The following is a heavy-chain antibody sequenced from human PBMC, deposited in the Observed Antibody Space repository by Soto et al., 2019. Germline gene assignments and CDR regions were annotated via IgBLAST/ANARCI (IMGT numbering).Heavy chain of an antibody. CDR3: ARDSINLSQYGEDAFDI. CDR2: ISSSSSSI. V-gene: IGHV3-48*01. J-gene: IGHJ3*02. CDR1: GFTFSNYN. D-gene: IGHD4-17*01. Sequence: GGSLRLSCAASGFTFSNYNMNWVRQAPGKGLEWVSYISSSSSSIYYVDSVKGRFTISRDNAKNSLYLQMNSLRAEDTAVYYCARDSINLSQYGEDAFDIWGQGTMVTVSS.